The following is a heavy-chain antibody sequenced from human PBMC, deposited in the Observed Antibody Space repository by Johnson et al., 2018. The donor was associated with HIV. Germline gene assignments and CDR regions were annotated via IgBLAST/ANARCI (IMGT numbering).Heavy chain of an antibody. CDR1: GFTFSSFG. CDR2: ISWNSGSI. D-gene: IGHD3-16*01. Sequence: QVQLVESGGGLVQPGGSLRLSCTASGFTFSSFGMHWVRQAPGKGLEWVSGISWNSGSIGYADSVKGRFTISRDNSKNTLYLQMNSLKTEDTAVYYCTTGPMGAFDIWGQGTMVTVSS. V-gene: IGHV3-NL1*01. J-gene: IGHJ3*02. CDR3: TTGPMGAFDI.